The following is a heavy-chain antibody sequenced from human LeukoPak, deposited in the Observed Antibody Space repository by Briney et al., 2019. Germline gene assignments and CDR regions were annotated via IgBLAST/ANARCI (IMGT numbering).Heavy chain of an antibody. V-gene: IGHV4-39*01. J-gene: IGHJ4*02. D-gene: IGHD2/OR15-2a*01. CDR3: ARHSVLGGYYFDY. CDR2: IYYSGST. CDR1: GGSISSSSYY. Sequence: SETLSLTCTVSGGSISSSSYYWGWIRQPPGKGLEWIGSIYYSGSTYYNPSLKSRVTISVDTSKNQFSLKLSTVTAADTAVYYCARHSVLGGYYFDYWGQGTLVTVSS.